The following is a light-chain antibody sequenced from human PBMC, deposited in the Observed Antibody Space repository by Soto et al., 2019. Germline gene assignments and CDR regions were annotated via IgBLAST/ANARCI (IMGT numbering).Light chain of an antibody. Sequence: EIVLTPAPATLSLSPGERDTLSCRASQSVSSYLAWYQQKPGQAPRLLMYGASIRDTGIPDRFSGSGSGTDFTLTISSLEPEDFAVYYCQQRSNWPPVTFGGGTKVDIK. J-gene: IGKJ4*01. CDR3: QQRSNWPPVT. CDR1: QSVSSY. CDR2: GAS. V-gene: IGKV3-11*01.